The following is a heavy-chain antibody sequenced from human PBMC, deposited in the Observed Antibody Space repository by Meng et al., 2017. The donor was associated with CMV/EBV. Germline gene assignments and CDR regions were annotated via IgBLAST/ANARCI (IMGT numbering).Heavy chain of an antibody. V-gene: IGHV1-69*10. Sequence: SVKVSCKASGGTFSSYAISWVRQAPGQGLEWMGGIIPILGIANYAQKFQGRVTITADKSTSTAYTELSSLRSEDTAVYYCARFQLPGPHNWFDPWGQGTLVTVSS. CDR2: IIPILGIA. D-gene: IGHD2-2*01. CDR3: ARFQLPGPHNWFDP. CDR1: GGTFSSYA. J-gene: IGHJ5*02.